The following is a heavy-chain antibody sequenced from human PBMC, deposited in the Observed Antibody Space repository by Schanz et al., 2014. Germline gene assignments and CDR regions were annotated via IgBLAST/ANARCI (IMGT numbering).Heavy chain of an antibody. V-gene: IGHV1-18*01. CDR3: ARSNYYDNSDYYNSFDY. Sequence: QVHLVQSGAEVKKPGASVKVSCKASGYTFTSYGISWVRQAPGQGLEWMGWISPYNGNTNYAQKFQGRVTMTTDTSTSTAYMELRSLRSDDTAMYYCARSNYYDNSDYYNSFDYWGQGTLVTVSS. D-gene: IGHD3-22*01. CDR1: GYTFTSYG. CDR2: ISPYNGNT. J-gene: IGHJ4*02.